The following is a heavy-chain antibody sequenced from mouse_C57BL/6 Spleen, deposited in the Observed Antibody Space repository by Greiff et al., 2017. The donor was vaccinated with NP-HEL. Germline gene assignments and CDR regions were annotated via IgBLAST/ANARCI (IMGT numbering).Heavy chain of an antibody. V-gene: IGHV1-72*01. Sequence: QVQLQQPGAELVKPGASVKLSCKASGYTFTSYWMHWVKQRPGRGLEWIGRIDPSSGGTKYNEKFKGKATLTVAKPSSTAYMELSMLTLEDSAVYYWARSEYDYEGAYWGQGTLVTVSA. CDR1: GYTFTSYW. CDR3: ARSEYDYEGAY. CDR2: IDPSSGGT. J-gene: IGHJ3*01. D-gene: IGHD2-4*01.